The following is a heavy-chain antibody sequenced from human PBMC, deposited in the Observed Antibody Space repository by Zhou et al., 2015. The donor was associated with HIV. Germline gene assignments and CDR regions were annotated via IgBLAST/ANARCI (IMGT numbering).Heavy chain of an antibody. D-gene: IGHD6-6*01. V-gene: IGHV1-2*02. J-gene: IGHJ2*01. CDR2: INSNSGGT. CDR3: ARDRGAARPEWRYFDL. Sequence: QVQLVQSGAEVKKPGASVKVSCKAYGYTFTGYSMHWVRQAPGQGLEWMGWINSNSGGTNYAQRFQDRVTMTRDTSISTVYMELSRLRSDDTAVYYCARDRGAARPEWRYFDLWGRGTLVTVSS. CDR1: GYTFTGYS.